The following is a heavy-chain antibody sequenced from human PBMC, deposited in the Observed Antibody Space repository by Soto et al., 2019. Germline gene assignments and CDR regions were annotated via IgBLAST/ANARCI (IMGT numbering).Heavy chain of an antibody. CDR2: ISGSGGST. CDR3: AKVGLRYYYDSRYFDY. V-gene: IGHV3-23*01. D-gene: IGHD3-22*01. CDR1: GFTFSSYA. J-gene: IGHJ4*02. Sequence: PGGSLRLSCAASGFTFSSYAMSWVRQAPGKGLEWVSAISGSGGSTYYADSVKGRFTISRDNSKNTLYLQMNSLRAEDTAVYYCAKVGLRYYYDSRYFDYWGRGTLVTVS.